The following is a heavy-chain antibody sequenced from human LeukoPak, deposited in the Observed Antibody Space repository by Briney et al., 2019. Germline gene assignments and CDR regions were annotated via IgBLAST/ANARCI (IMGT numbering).Heavy chain of an antibody. Sequence: SETLSLTCTVSGGSISSSSYYWGWIRQPPGKGLEWIGSIYYSGSTYYNPSLKSRVTISVDTSKNQFSLKLSSVTAADTAVYYCVIGPYYYEFDYWGQGTLVTVSS. J-gene: IGHJ4*02. CDR2: IYYSGST. D-gene: IGHD3-22*01. V-gene: IGHV4-39*01. CDR1: GGSISSSSYY. CDR3: VIGPYYYEFDY.